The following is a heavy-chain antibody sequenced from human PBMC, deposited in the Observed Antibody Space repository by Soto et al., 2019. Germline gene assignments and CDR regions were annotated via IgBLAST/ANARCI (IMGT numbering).Heavy chain of an antibody. CDR2: ISSSSSYI. D-gene: IGHD3-10*01. V-gene: IGHV3-21*01. Sequence: EVQLVESGGGLVKPGGSLRLSCAASGFTFSSYSMNWVRQAPGKGLEWVSSISSSSSYIYYADSVKGRFTISRDNAKNSLYLQMSRLRAEDTAVYYCARDPKTYYYGSGSPSLDYWGQGTLVTVSS. CDR3: ARDPKTYYYGSGSPSLDY. J-gene: IGHJ4*02. CDR1: GFTFSSYS.